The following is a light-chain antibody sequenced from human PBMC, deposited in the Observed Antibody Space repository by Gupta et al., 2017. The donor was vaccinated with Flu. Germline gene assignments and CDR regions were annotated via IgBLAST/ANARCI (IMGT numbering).Light chain of an antibody. V-gene: IGKV3-11*01. J-gene: IGKJ2*01. Sequence: LTQSPATLSLSPGERATLPCRASQSVSSYLAWYQQKPGQAPRLLIYDASNRATGIPARFSGSGSGTDFTLTISSLEPEDFAVYYCQQRKTFGQGTKLEIK. CDR2: DAS. CDR1: QSVSSY. CDR3: QQRKT.